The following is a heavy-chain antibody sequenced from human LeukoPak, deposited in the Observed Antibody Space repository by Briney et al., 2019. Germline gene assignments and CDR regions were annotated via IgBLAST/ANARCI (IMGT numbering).Heavy chain of an antibody. V-gene: IGHV4-59*08. D-gene: IGHD3-9*01. Sequence: MASETLSPTCTVSGGSISSYYWSWIRQPPGKGLEWIGYIYYSGSTNYNPSLKSRVTISVDTSKNQFSLKLSSVTAADTAVYYCARSDILTGYYPFDYWGQGTLVTVSS. J-gene: IGHJ4*02. CDR1: GGSISSYY. CDR3: ARSDILTGYYPFDY. CDR2: IYYSGST.